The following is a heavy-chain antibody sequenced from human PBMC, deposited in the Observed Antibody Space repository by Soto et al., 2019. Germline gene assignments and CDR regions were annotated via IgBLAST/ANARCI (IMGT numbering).Heavy chain of an antibody. V-gene: IGHV4-34*01. CDR2: INHSGST. CDR3: ARGDTILGVVNRGGYYYGMDV. Sequence: LSLTCAVYGGSFSGYYWSWIRQPPGKGLEWIGEINHSGSTNYNPSLKSRVTISVDTSKNQFSLKLSSVTAADTAVYYCARGDTILGVVNRGGYYYGMDVWGQATTVTVS. J-gene: IGHJ6*02. D-gene: IGHD3-3*01. CDR1: GGSFSGYY.